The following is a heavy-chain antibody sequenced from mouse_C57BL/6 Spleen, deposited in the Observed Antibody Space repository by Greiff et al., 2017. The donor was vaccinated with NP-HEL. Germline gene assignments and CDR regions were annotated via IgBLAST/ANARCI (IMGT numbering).Heavy chain of an antibody. Sequence: QVQLQQPGAELVRPGTSVKLPCKASGYTFTSYWMHWVKQRPGQGLEWIGVIDPSDSYTNYNQKFKGKATLTVDTSSSTAYMQLSSLTSEDSAVYYCARSYHGNYGDYWGQGTTLTVSS. CDR1: GYTFTSYW. CDR3: ARSYHGNYGDY. D-gene: IGHD2-1*01. CDR2: IDPSDSYT. V-gene: IGHV1-59*01. J-gene: IGHJ2*01.